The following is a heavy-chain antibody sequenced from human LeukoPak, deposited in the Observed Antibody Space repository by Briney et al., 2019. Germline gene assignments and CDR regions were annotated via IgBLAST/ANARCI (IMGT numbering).Heavy chain of an antibody. CDR3: ARLGAPAGREAFDI. J-gene: IGHJ3*02. CDR1: GYPFYGHW. D-gene: IGHD3-16*01. CDR2: IYPDDSKL. Sequence: GESLKISCTAFGYPFYGHWIAWVRQMPGKGLEWMGIIYPDDSKLGYSMSFQGQITTSADKSTNAAYLQWNSLKASDSAMYYCARLGAPAGREAFDIWGQGTVVTVSS. V-gene: IGHV5-51*01.